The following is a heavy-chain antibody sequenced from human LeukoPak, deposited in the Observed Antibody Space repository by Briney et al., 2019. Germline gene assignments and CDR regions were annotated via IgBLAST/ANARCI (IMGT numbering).Heavy chain of an antibody. D-gene: IGHD6-13*01. CDR2: IKLDVSEK. V-gene: IGHV3-7*01. CDR1: GLTFSSYW. J-gene: IGHJ4*02. Sequence: PGGSLRLSCAASGLTFSSYWMCWVCQAPGKGVEWVSNIKLDVSEKYYVDSVKGRVSISRDNAKNSLYLQMNSLRAEDTAVYYSARSIAAASSSYYFAYWGQGALFTVSS. CDR3: ARSIAAASSSYYFAY.